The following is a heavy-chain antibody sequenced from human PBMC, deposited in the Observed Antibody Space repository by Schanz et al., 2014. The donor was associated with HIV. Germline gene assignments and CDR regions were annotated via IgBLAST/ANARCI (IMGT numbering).Heavy chain of an antibody. CDR3: ARVANWDYYGMDV. Sequence: QVQLVESGGGVVQPGRSQRLSCAASGITLSGYGMHWVRQAPGKGLEWVAVIWYDGSNKDYADSVKGRFTISRDNSKNTLFLQMNSLRGEDTAVYYCARVANWDYYGMDVWGRGTTVTVSS. CDR2: IWYDGSNK. V-gene: IGHV3-33*01. D-gene: IGHD3-16*01. J-gene: IGHJ6*02. CDR1: GITLSGYG.